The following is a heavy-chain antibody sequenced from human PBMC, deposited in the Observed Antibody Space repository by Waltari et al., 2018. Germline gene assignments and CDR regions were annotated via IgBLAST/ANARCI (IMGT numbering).Heavy chain of an antibody. CDR2: ISYDGSNK. CDR3: ARDLYGGLDY. J-gene: IGHJ4*02. CDR1: GFTFSSYA. V-gene: IGHV3-30-3*01. Sequence: QVQLVESGGGVVQPGRSLRLSCAASGFTFSSYAMHWVRQAPGKGLEWVAVISYDGSNKYYADSVKGRFTISRDNSKNTLYLQMNSLRAEDTAVYYCARDLYGGLDYWGQGTLVTVSS. D-gene: IGHD4-17*01.